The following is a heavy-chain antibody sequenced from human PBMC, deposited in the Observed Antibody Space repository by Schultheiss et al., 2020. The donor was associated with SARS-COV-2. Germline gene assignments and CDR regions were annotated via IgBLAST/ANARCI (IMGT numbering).Heavy chain of an antibody. Sequence: GESLKISCAASGFTFSSYWMSWVRQAPGKGLEWVANIKQDGSEKYYVDSVKCRFTISRDNAKNSLYLQMNSLRAEDTAVYYCAALGYSYGYPRKDGMDVWGQGTTVTVSS. D-gene: IGHD5-18*01. CDR2: IKQDGSEK. CDR1: GFTFSSYW. CDR3: AALGYSYGYPRKDGMDV. J-gene: IGHJ6*02. V-gene: IGHV3-7*03.